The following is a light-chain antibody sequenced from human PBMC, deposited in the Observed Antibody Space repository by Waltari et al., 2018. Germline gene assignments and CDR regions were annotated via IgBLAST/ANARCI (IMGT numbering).Light chain of an antibody. J-gene: IGLJ3*02. CDR2: ANN. Sequence: QSVLTQSPSAAATPGQRVSFSCSGSSFNIGDNTVSWYQHLPGAAPKLLIYANNQRPSGVPDRFSASKSVTPAALAISWLQSEDEALYYCATWDDSLGGPVFGGGTKVTVL. CDR3: ATWDDSLGGPV. CDR1: SFNIGDNT. V-gene: IGLV1-44*01.